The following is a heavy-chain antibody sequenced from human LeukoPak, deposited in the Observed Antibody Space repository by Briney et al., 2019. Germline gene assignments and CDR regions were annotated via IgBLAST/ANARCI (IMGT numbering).Heavy chain of an antibody. D-gene: IGHD5-18*01. CDR2: IIPILGTA. CDR1: GGTFSSYA. V-gene: IGHV1-69*13. Sequence: VASVKVSCKASGGTFSSYAISWVRQALGQGLEGMGGIIPILGTATYAQKFQGRVTITADESTSTAYMELSSLRSEDTAVYYCAVMGGPRDVDTAMVTDGEENDYWGQGTLVTVSS. CDR3: AVMGGPRDVDTAMVTDGEENDY. J-gene: IGHJ4*02.